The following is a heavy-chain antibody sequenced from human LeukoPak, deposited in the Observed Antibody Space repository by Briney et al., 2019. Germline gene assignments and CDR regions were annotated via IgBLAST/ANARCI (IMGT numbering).Heavy chain of an antibody. V-gene: IGHV1-69*13. J-gene: IGHJ4*02. CDR2: IIHIFGTA. CDR3: ASSSVSFYTPYFHC. Sequence: GASVKVSCKASGCTFSSYAISWVRQAPGQGLEWMGGIIHIFGTANYAQKFQGRVTITADDSTSTAYMELRSLRSEDTAVYYYASSSVSFYTPYFHCWGRGTLVSV. CDR1: GCTFSSYA. D-gene: IGHD3-10*01.